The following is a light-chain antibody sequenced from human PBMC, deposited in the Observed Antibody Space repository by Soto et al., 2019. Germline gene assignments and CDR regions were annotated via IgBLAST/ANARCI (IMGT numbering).Light chain of an antibody. CDR1: QSVSSN. J-gene: IGKJ1*01. V-gene: IGKV3-15*01. Sequence: EIGMTQSPATLSVSQGERATLSCRASQSVSSNLAWYQQKPGQAPRLLIYGASTRATGIPARFSGSGSGTEFTPTISSLQSEDFAVYYCQQYNNWPQTFGQGTKVDI. CDR3: QQYNNWPQT. CDR2: GAS.